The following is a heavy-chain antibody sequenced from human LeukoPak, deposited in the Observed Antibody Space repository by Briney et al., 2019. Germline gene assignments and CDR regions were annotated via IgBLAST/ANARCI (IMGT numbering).Heavy chain of an antibody. V-gene: IGHV3-30*03. CDR2: ISYDGRNK. CDR3: ARWGARDFDY. D-gene: IGHD1-26*01. J-gene: IGHJ4*02. Sequence: GRSLRLSCAASGFTFNNHDMHWVRQAPGKGLEWVAGISYDGRNKYYADSVKGRFTISRDNSKNTLYLQMNSLRAEGTDVYYCARWGARDFDYWGQGTLVTVSS. CDR1: GFTFNNHD.